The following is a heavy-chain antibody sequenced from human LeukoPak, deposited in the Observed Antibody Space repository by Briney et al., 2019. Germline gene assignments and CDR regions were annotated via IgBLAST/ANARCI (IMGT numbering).Heavy chain of an antibody. CDR1: GFTFSSYS. D-gene: IGHD3-10*01. CDR2: ISSTSTYI. J-gene: IGHJ4*02. Sequence: PGGSLRLSCAASGFTFSSYSINWVRQAPGKGLEWVSSISSTSTYIYYADSVKGRFTISRDNAKNSLYLQMNSLRDEDTAVYYCARDFEGASGFFDYWGQGTLVTVSS. CDR3: ARDFEGASGFFDY. V-gene: IGHV3-21*01.